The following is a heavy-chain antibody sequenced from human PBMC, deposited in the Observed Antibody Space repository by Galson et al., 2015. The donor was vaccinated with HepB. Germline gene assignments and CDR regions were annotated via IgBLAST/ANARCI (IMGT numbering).Heavy chain of an antibody. CDR2: ISSDGVST. CDR1: GFTFSSYH. Sequence: SLRLSCAASGFTFSSYHIHWVRQAPGKGLEYVSGISSDGVSTYYANSVKGRFTISRDNSKNTLYLQTGSLRAEDMAVYYCARGGSSSWNLRYYYGMDVWGQGTTVTVSS. V-gene: IGHV3-64*01. D-gene: IGHD6-13*01. J-gene: IGHJ6*02. CDR3: ARGGSSSWNLRYYYGMDV.